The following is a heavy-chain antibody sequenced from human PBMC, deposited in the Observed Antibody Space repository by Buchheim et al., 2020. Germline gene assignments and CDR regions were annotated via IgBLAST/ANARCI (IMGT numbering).Heavy chain of an antibody. J-gene: IGHJ5*02. D-gene: IGHD5-12*01. V-gene: IGHV4-34*01. Sequence: QVQLQQWGAGLLKPSETLSLTCAVYGGSFSGYYWSWIRQPPGKGLEWIGEINHSGSTNYNPSLKSRVTISVDTSKNQFSLKLSSVTAADTAVYYCARGILFVDIVATIEWYVRWFDPWGQGTL. CDR1: GGSFSGYY. CDR3: ARGILFVDIVATIEWYVRWFDP. CDR2: INHSGST.